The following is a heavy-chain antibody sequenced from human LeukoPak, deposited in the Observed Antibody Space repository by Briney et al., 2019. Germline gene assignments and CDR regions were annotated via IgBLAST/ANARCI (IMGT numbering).Heavy chain of an antibody. Sequence: PSETLSLTCTVSGGSISSYYWSWIRQPPGKGLEWIGYIYTSGSTNYNPSLKSRVTISVDTSKNQFSLKLSSVTAADTAVYYCARHGAGGASDYWGQGTLVTVSS. CDR1: GGSISSYY. D-gene: IGHD1-26*01. CDR2: IYTSGST. J-gene: IGHJ4*02. V-gene: IGHV4-4*09. CDR3: ARHGAGGASDY.